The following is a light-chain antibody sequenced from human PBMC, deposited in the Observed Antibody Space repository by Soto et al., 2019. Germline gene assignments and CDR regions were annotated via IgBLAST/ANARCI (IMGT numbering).Light chain of an antibody. CDR2: GAS. CDR3: HQYDNSPWT. V-gene: IGKV3-20*01. J-gene: IGKJ1*01. Sequence: EIVMTQSPATLSVSPGERATLSCRASQSVSSNLAWYQQKPGQAPRLLIYGASSRATGIPDRFSGSGSGTDFTLTITRLEPEDFAVYYCHQYDNSPWTFGQGTKVDIK. CDR1: QSVSSN.